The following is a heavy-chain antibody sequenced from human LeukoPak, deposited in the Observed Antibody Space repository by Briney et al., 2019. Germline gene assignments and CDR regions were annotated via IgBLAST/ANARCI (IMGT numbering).Heavy chain of an antibody. Sequence: GGSLRLSCAVSGFSLSRNAMTWVRQAPGKGLQWISSISISGDATDYEDSVKGRFTIYRDISKNTLYLQTNSLGVDDTAVYYCAKEIRPNDYWGQGTLVTVSS. V-gene: IGHV3-23*01. J-gene: IGHJ4*02. CDR2: ISISGDAT. CDR3: AKEIRPNDY. CDR1: GFSLSRNA.